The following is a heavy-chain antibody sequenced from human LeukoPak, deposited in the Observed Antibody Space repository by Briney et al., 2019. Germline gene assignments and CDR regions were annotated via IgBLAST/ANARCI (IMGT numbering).Heavy chain of an antibody. CDR3: ARQRRNYDILTGAIDY. D-gene: IGHD3-9*01. CDR1: GYSFTSYW. J-gene: IGHJ4*02. Sequence: GESLKISCKGSGYSFTSYWIGWVRQMPGKGLEWMGIIYPGDSDTRYSPSFQGQVTISADKSISTTYLQWSSLKASDTAMYYCARQRRNYDILTGAIDYWGQGTLVTVSS. CDR2: IYPGDSDT. V-gene: IGHV5-51*01.